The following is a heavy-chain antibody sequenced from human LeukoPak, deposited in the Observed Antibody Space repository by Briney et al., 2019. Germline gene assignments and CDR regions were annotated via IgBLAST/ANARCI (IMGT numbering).Heavy chain of an antibody. Sequence: ASVKVSCKASGGTFSSYAISWVRQAPGQGLEWMGGIILIFGTANCAQKFQGRVTITTDESTSTAYMELSSLRSEDTAVYYCARDLPGWPNWFDPWGQGTLVTVSS. CDR2: IILIFGTA. CDR3: ARDLPGWPNWFDP. CDR1: GGTFSSYA. V-gene: IGHV1-69*05. D-gene: IGHD5-24*01. J-gene: IGHJ5*02.